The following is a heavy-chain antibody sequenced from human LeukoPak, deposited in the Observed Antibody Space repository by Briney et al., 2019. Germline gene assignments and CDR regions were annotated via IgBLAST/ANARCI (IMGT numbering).Heavy chain of an antibody. J-gene: IGHJ6*02. D-gene: IGHD1-26*01. CDR2: INNDATRT. CDR1: GSAFSRSW. V-gene: IGHV3-74*01. Sequence: GGSLRLSCAASGSAFSRSWMHWVRQAPGKGLVWVSHINNDATRTTYADSVRGRLTISRDNAKNTVSLQMNSLRAEDTAVYYCASDGAYAMAVWGQGTTVTVSS. CDR3: ASDGAYAMAV.